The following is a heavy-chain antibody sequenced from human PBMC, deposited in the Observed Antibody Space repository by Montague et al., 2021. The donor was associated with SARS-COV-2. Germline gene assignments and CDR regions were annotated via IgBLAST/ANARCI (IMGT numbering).Heavy chain of an antibody. Sequence: SLRLSCAASGFTFSSYAMHWVRQAPGKGLEWVAVISYDGSNKYYADSVEGRFTISRDNSKNTLYLQMNSLRAEDTAVYYCASGLLWFGEPDYWGQGTLVTVSS. CDR1: GFTFSSYA. D-gene: IGHD3-10*01. CDR2: ISYDGSNK. J-gene: IGHJ4*02. V-gene: IGHV3-30-3*01. CDR3: ASGLLWFGEPDY.